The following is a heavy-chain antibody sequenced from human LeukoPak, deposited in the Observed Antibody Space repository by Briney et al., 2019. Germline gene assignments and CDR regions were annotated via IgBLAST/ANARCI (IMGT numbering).Heavy chain of an antibody. CDR2: IYSGGST. J-gene: IGHJ4*02. D-gene: IGHD3-10*01. V-gene: IGHV3-53*01. CDR1: GFTFSSNY. Sequence: GGSLRLSCAASGFTFSSNYMSWVRQAPGKGLEWVSVIYSGGSTYYSESVKGRFTISRDNSKNPLYLQMNSLRAEDTAVYYCARDLRNYYGSGSNYWGQGTLVTVSS. CDR3: ARDLRNYYGSGSNY.